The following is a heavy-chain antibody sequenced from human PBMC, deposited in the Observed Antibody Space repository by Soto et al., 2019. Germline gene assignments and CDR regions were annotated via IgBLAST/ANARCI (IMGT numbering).Heavy chain of an antibody. Sequence: SETLSLTCGVSGGSISSSNWWSWVRQPPGKGLEWIGEIYHTGTTNYNPSLRSRVTISVDKSKNQFSLKLSSVTAADTAVYYCAKKANYFDNTGNYKTCMDVWGQGTTVTVSS. CDR2: IYHTGTT. D-gene: IGHD3-22*01. V-gene: IGHV4-4*02. CDR1: GGSISSSNW. CDR3: AKKANYFDNTGNYKTCMDV. J-gene: IGHJ6*02.